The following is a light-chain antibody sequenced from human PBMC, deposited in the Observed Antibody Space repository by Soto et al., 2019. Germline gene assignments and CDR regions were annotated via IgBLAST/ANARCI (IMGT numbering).Light chain of an antibody. Sequence: DIHMTQSPSSLSVSVVDRVTITCLTSQNINAWLAWYQQRPGQAPKLLIYDASSVQSGVPSRFSGSGSGTEFTLTITSLQPDDSATYYCQQYHTYWWTFGQGTKV. CDR1: QNINAW. J-gene: IGKJ1*01. CDR3: QQYHTYWWT. CDR2: DAS. V-gene: IGKV1-5*01.